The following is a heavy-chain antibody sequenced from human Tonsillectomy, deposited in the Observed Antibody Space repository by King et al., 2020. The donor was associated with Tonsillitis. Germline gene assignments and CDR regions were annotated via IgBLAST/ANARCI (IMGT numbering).Heavy chain of an antibody. CDR3: ARDLDYYGSGSLGH. J-gene: IGHJ1*01. D-gene: IGHD3-10*01. CDR2: ISSTSNYT. V-gene: IGHV3-11*06. CDR1: GFTFSDYY. Sequence: VQLVESGGGLVKPGGSLRLSCAASGFTFSDYYMTWIRQAPGKGLEWISYISSTSNYTDYSDSVRGRFTIFRDNAKNSLYLQMNSLRAEDTAVYYCARDLDYYGSGSLGHGGQGTLVTVSS.